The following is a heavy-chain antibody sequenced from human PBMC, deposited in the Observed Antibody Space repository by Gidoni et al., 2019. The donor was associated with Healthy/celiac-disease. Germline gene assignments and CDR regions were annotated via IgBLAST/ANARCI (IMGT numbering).Heavy chain of an antibody. V-gene: IGHV4-59*08. Sequence: QVQLQESGPGLVKPSETLSLTCTVSGGSISSYYWSWIRQPPGKGLEWIGYIYYSGSTNYTPSLKSRVTISVDTSKNQFSLKLSSVTAADTAVYYCARRIQDAFDIWGQGTMVTVSS. CDR2: IYYSGST. J-gene: IGHJ3*02. CDR1: GGSISSYY. CDR3: ARRIQDAFDI. D-gene: IGHD5-18*01.